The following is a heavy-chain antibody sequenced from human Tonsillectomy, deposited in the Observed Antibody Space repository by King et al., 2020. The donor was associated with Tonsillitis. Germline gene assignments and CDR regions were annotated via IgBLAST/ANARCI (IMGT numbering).Heavy chain of an antibody. Sequence: VQLQESGPGLVKPSETLSLTCGVSGGSMNSYYWSWIRQPPGKGPEWIGYIHYSGSTKYNPSLKSRITISIDTSKNQFSLQVNSVTAADTAVYFCARRHCSGSVCNPYYFDLWGPGNLVSVSS. CDR3: ARRHCSGSVCNPYYFDL. CDR2: IHYSGST. D-gene: IGHD2-8*02. V-gene: IGHV4-59*08. CDR1: GGSMNSYY. J-gene: IGHJ4*02.